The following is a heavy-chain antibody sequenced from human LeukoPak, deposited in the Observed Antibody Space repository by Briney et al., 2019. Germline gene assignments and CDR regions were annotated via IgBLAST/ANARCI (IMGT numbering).Heavy chain of an antibody. V-gene: IGHV3-74*01. CDR3: ARERVGSDYYGLDV. J-gene: IGHJ6*02. D-gene: IGHD6-25*01. CDR2: INTDGSST. Sequence: PGGSRRLSCAASGFILSTNWMHCVRHAPGKGLVWVSRINTDGSSTAYAASVKGRFTISRDNTKNILYLQMNSLRAEDTALYYCARERVGSDYYGLDVWGQGTTVSVSS. CDR1: GFILSTNW.